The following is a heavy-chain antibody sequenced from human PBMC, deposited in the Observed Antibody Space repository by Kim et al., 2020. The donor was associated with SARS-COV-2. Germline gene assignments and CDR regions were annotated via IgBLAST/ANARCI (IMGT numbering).Heavy chain of an antibody. Sequence: YSPSFQGQVTISADKSISTAYLQWSSLKASDTAMYYCARPRSSGYYLVDYWGQGTLVTVSS. J-gene: IGHJ4*02. V-gene: IGHV5-51*01. CDR3: ARPRSSGYYLVDY. D-gene: IGHD3-22*01.